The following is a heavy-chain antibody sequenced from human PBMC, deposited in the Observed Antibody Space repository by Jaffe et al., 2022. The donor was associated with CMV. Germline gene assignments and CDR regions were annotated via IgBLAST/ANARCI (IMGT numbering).Heavy chain of an antibody. V-gene: IGHV2-5*01. Sequence: QITLKESGPTLVKPTQTLTLTCTFSGFSLSTSGVGVGWIRQPPGKALEWLALIYWNDDKRYSPSLKSRLTITKDTSKNQVVLTMTNMDPVDTATYYCAHSRHPKHRGVVIGFDYWGQGTLVTVSS. CDR2: IYWNDDK. CDR3: AHSRHPKHRGVVIGFDY. D-gene: IGHD3-3*01. J-gene: IGHJ4*02. CDR1: GFSLSTSGVG.